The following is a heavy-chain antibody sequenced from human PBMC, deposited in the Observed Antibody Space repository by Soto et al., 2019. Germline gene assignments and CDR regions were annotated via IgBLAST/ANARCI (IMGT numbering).Heavy chain of an antibody. D-gene: IGHD2-2*01. Sequence: QVQLVESGGGVVQPGRSLRLSCAASGFTFSTYGMHWVRQAPGKGLEWVAVISYDGSNKYYADSVKGRLTISRDNSKNTLYLQMNSLRADDTAVYYCAKGQHCRSTSCYFYYYGVDVWGQGTTVAVSS. CDR3: AKGQHCRSTSCYFYYYGVDV. CDR2: ISYDGSNK. CDR1: GFTFSTYG. V-gene: IGHV3-30*18. J-gene: IGHJ6*02.